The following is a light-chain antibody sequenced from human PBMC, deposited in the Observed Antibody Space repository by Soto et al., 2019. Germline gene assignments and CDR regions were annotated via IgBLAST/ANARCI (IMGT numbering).Light chain of an antibody. CDR1: QSISYW. Sequence: DIQMTQAPSTLSASVGDRVTITCRASQSISYWLAWYQQKPGKAPKLLIYDASSLESGVPSRFSGSGSGTEFTLTISSLQPDDFATYYCQQYNSYPWTVGLGTKGDIK. V-gene: IGKV1-5*01. CDR2: DAS. CDR3: QQYNSYPWT. J-gene: IGKJ1*01.